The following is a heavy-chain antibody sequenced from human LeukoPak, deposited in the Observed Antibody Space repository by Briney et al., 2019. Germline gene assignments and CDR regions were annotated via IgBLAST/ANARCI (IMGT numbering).Heavy chain of an antibody. D-gene: IGHD1-14*01. J-gene: IGHJ6*02. CDR3: ARDLPAQYYYYYGMDV. Sequence: GGSLRLPCAASGFTFSSYEMNWVRQAPGKGLEWVSYISSSGSTIYYADSVKGRFSISRDNAKNSLYLQMNSLRAEDTAVYYCARDLPAQYYYYYGMDVWGQGTTVTVSS. CDR2: ISSSGSTI. V-gene: IGHV3-48*03. CDR1: GFTFSSYE.